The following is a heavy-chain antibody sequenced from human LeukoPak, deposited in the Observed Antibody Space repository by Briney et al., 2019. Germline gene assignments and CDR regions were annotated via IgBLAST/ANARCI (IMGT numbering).Heavy chain of an antibody. CDR2: IYNSGST. J-gene: IGHJ4*02. CDR3: ARAKPNWNSPDY. V-gene: IGHV4-59*08. D-gene: IGHD1-1*01. Sequence: SETLSLTCTVSGGSTTSNFWSWIRQPPGKGLEWIGYIYNSGSTSYNPSLKSRATISGDTSKNQFSLNLNSVTAADTAVYYCARAKPNWNSPDYWGQGTLVTVSS. CDR1: GGSTTSNF.